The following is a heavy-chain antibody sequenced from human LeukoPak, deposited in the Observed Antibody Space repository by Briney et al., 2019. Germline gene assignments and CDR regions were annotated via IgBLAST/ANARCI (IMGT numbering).Heavy chain of an antibody. D-gene: IGHD1-26*01. CDR3: ARGGSGTYYVRGGISWFDP. V-gene: IGHV1-69*01. CDR2: IIPIFGTA. Sequence: SVKVSCKASGGTFSSYAISWVRQAPGQGLEWMGGIIPIFGTAKYAQKFQGRVTITADESTSIAYMELSSLRSEDTAVYYCARGGSGTYYVRGGISWFDPWGQGTLVTVSS. J-gene: IGHJ5*02. CDR1: GGTFSSYA.